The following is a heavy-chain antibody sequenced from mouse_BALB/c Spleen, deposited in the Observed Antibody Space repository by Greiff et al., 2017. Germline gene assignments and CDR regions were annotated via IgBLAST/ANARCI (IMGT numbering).Heavy chain of an antibody. Sequence: DVKLVESGGGLVQPGESLKLSCESNEYEFPSHDMSWVRKTPEKRLELVAAINSDGGSTYYPDTMERRFIISRDNTKKTLYLQMSSLRSEDTALYYCARHSGIGGGYAMDYWGQGTSVTVSS. CDR1: EYEFPSHD. V-gene: IGHV5-2*01. CDR2: INSDGGST. J-gene: IGHJ4*01. CDR3: ARHSGIGGGYAMDY. D-gene: IGHD2-14*01.